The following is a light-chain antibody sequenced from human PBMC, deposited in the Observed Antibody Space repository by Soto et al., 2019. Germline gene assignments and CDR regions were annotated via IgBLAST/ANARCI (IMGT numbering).Light chain of an antibody. CDR3: CSYAGSSPV. V-gene: IGLV2-23*01. CDR1: SSDVGSYNL. J-gene: IGLJ2*01. CDR2: EGS. Sequence: QSVLTQPASVSGSPGQSITISCTGTSSDVGSYNLVSWYQQHPGKAPKLMIYEGSKRPSGVSNRFSGSKSGNTASLKISGLQDEDQSDYYCCSYAGSSPVFGGGTQLTVL.